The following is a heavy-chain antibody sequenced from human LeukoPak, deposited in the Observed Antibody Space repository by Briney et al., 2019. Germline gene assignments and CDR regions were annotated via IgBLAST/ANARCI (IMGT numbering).Heavy chain of an antibody. CDR3: ARDLRGGSYFDY. J-gene: IGHJ4*02. CDR2: MSYDGSYK. Sequence: PGGSLRLSCAASGFTFSNYAMHWVRQAPGKGLEWVAVMSYDGSYKFYADSVKGRFTISRDNAKNSLYLQMNSLRAEDTAVYYCARDLRGGSYFDYWGRGTLVTVSS. CDR1: GFTFSNYA. V-gene: IGHV3-30*04. D-gene: IGHD1-26*01.